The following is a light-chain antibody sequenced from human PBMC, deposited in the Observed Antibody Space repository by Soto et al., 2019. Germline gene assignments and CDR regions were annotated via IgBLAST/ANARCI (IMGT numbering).Light chain of an antibody. CDR1: SSNIGSNH. CDR3: AAWGDRRRGVV. J-gene: IGLJ2*01. CDR2: RDS. V-gene: IGLV1-47*01. Sequence: QSVLTQPPSASGTPGQRVTISCSGNSSNIGSNHVYWYQQLPGMAPKLLIFRDSQRPSGVPDRFSGSKSGASASLAISGLRSEDEADYYCAAWGDRRRGVVFVGGTKVTVL.